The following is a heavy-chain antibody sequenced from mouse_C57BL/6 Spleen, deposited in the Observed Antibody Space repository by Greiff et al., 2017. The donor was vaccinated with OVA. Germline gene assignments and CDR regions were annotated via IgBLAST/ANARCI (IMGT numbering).Heavy chain of an antibody. D-gene: IGHD1-1*01. Sequence: VQLQQPGAELVMPGASVKLSCKASGYTFTSYWMHWVKQRPGQGLEWIGEIDPSDSYTNYNQKFKGKSTLTVDKSSSTAYMQLSSLTSEDSAVYYCARGAPYGSSYGFAYWGQGTLVTVSA. CDR3: ARGAPYGSSYGFAY. CDR2: IDPSDSYT. J-gene: IGHJ3*01. V-gene: IGHV1-69*01. CDR1: GYTFTSYW.